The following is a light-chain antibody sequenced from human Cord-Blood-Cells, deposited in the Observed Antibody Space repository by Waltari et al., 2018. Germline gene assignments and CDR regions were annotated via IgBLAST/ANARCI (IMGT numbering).Light chain of an antibody. CDR3: QTWGTGIHWV. CDR1: SGHSSYA. CDR2: LNSDGSH. V-gene: IGLV4-69*01. Sequence: QLVLTQSPSASASLGASVKLTCTLSSGHSSYAIAWHQQQPEKGPRYLMKLNSDGSHSKGAGILHLFSASSSGAERSLTITSLQSEDEADYSCQTWGTGIHWVFGGGTKLTVL. J-gene: IGLJ3*02.